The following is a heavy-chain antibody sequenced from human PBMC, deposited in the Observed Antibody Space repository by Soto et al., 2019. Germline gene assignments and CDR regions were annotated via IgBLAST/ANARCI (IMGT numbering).Heavy chain of an antibody. Sequence: SETLSLTCTVSGGSISSYYWSWIRQPPGKGLEWIGYNYYSGSTNYNPSLKSRITISVDTSKNQFSLKLSSVTAADTAVYYCARVLFGRGNWFDPWGQGTLVTVSS. CDR2: NYYSGST. J-gene: IGHJ5*02. V-gene: IGHV4-59*01. CDR3: ARVLFGRGNWFDP. D-gene: IGHD3-3*01. CDR1: GGSISSYY.